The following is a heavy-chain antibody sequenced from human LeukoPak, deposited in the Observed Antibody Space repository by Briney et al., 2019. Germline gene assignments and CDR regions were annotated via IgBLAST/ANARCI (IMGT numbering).Heavy chain of an antibody. CDR2: ISGSGGST. D-gene: IGHD1-1*01. CDR1: GFTFSSYA. J-gene: IGHJ4*02. CDR3: AKVVSVGKLERLVEYYFDY. Sequence: GGSLRLSCAASGFTFSSYAMSWVRQAPGKGLEWVSAISGSGGSTYYADSVKGRFTISRDNSKNTLYLQMNSLRAEDTAVYYCAKVVSVGKLERLVEYYFDYWGQGTLVTVSS. V-gene: IGHV3-23*01.